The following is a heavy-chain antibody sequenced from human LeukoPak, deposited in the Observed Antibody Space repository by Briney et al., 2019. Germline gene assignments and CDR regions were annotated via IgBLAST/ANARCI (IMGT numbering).Heavy chain of an antibody. CDR3: AREDDSSGYPDY. J-gene: IGHJ4*02. Sequence: PSQTLSLTCTVSGGSISSGGYYWSWIRQHPGKGLEWIGYIYYSGSTYYNPSLKSRVTISVDTSKNQFSLQLSSVTAADTAVYYCAREDDSSGYPDYWGQGTLVTVSS. CDR2: IYYSGST. D-gene: IGHD3-22*01. V-gene: IGHV4-31*03. CDR1: GGSISSGGYY.